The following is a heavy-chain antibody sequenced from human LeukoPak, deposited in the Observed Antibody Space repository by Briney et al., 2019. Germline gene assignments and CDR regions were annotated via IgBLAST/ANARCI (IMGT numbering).Heavy chain of an antibody. J-gene: IGHJ4*02. D-gene: IGHD3-16*02. V-gene: IGHV4-39*01. CDR3: VRHRTYDYVWGSYRGLDY. CDR2: IYYSGST. Sequence: SETLSLTCAVSGASISGSGYYLGWIRQPPGKGLEWIGNIYYSGSTYYNASLQSRVTISVDTSKNQFSLKLSSVTAADTAVYYCVRHRTYDYVWGSYRGLDYWGQGTLVTVSS. CDR1: GASISGSGYY.